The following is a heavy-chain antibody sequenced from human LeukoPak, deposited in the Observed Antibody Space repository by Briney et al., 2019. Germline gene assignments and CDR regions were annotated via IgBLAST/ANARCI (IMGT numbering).Heavy chain of an antibody. J-gene: IGHJ4*02. CDR2: IWYDGSNK. CDR1: GFTFSIYG. V-gene: IGHV3-33*01. CDR3: ARDSGPPPTGQLPDY. Sequence: GRSLRLSCAASGFTFSIYGMHWVRQAPGKGLEWVAVIWYDGSNKYYADSVKGRFTISRDNSKNTLYLQMNSLRAEDTAVYYCARDSGPPPTGQLPDYWGQGTLVTVSS. D-gene: IGHD2-2*01.